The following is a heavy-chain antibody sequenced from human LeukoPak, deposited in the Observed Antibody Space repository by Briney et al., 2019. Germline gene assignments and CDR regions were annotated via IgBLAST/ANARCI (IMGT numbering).Heavy chain of an antibody. CDR3: AKDHCTSTSCYLDS. CDR2: IWYGGSNK. D-gene: IGHD2-2*01. CDR1: GFTFSSYG. Sequence: GGSLRLSCAASGFTFSSYGMHWVRQAPGKGLEWVAVIWYGGSNKFYADSVKGRFTISRDNSKNTLYLQMNSLRAEDTAVYYCAKDHCTSTSCYLDSWGQGTLVTVSS. V-gene: IGHV3-30*02. J-gene: IGHJ4*02.